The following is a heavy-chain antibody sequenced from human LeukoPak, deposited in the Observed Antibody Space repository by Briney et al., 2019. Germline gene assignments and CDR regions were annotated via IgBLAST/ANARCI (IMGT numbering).Heavy chain of an antibody. CDR3: ARGGARLYGMDV. J-gene: IGHJ6*02. CDR1: GGFVSSNN. Sequence: PSETLSLTCTVSGGFVSSNNWSWIRQPPGKGLEWIGYIYYSGSTNYNPSLKSRVTISEDTSKNQFSLKLTSVTAADTAVYYCARGGARLYGMDVWGQGTTVTVSS. D-gene: IGHD4/OR15-4a*01. V-gene: IGHV4-59*02. CDR2: IYYSGST.